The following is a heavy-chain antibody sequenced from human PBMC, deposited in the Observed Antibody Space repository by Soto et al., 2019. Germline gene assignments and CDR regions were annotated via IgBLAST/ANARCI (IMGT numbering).Heavy chain of an antibody. V-gene: IGHV1-69*13. CDR3: ARSLDYSGYDYVEYDYYYGMDV. Sequence: GASVKVSCKASGYTFTSYGISWVRQAPGQGLEWMGWIIPNFGTANYAQKFQGRVAITADESTSTAYMELSSLRSEDTAVYYCARSLDYSGYDYVEYDYYYGMDVWGQGTTVTVSS. J-gene: IGHJ6*02. CDR2: IIPNFGTA. D-gene: IGHD5-12*01. CDR1: GYTFTSYG.